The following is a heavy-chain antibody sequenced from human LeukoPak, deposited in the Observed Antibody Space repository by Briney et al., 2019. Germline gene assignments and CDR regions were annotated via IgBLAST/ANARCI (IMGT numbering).Heavy chain of an antibody. CDR1: GFTFRSCA. CDR2: ISYDGSNK. J-gene: IGHJ4*02. CDR3: ARALRDTAMVSV. V-gene: IGHV3-30-3*01. D-gene: IGHD5-18*01. Sequence: GGSLRLSCTASGFTFRSCAMHGVRQARGKGGEWVAVISYDGSNKYYADSVKGRFTISRDNSKNTLYLQMNSLRAEDTAVYYCARALRDTAMVSVWGQGTLVTVSS.